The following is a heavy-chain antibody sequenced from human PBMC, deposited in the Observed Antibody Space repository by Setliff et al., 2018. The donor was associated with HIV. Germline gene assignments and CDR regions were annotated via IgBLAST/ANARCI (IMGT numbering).Heavy chain of an antibody. J-gene: IGHJ1*01. D-gene: IGHD3-10*01. V-gene: IGHV1-2*06. CDR3: ARDWAEDYYGSGSFQY. CDR2: INPNSGGT. Sequence: ASVKVSCKASGYMFSGFHMHWVRQAAGQGLEWMGRINPNSGGTNYAQKFQGGVTMTRDTSISTAYMELSRLRSDDTAVYYCARDWAEDYYGSGSFQYWGQGTLVTVS. CDR1: GYMFSGFH.